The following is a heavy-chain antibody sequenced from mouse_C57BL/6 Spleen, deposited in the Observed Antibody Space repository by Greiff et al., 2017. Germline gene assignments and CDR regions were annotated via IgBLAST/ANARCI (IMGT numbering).Heavy chain of an antibody. CDR3: ARDLYYYGSSYDYYAMDY. J-gene: IGHJ4*01. D-gene: IGHD1-1*01. CDR1: GFTFSSYA. V-gene: IGHV5-4*01. Sequence: EVMLVESGGGLVKPGGSLKLSCAASGFTFSSYAMSWVRQTPEKRLEWVATISDGGSYTYYPDNVKGRFTISRDNAKNNLYLQMSHLKSADTAMYYCARDLYYYGSSYDYYAMDYWGQGTSVTVSS. CDR2: ISDGGSYT.